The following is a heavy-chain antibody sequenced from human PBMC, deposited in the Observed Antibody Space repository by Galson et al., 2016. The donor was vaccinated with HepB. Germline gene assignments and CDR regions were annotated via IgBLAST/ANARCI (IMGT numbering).Heavy chain of an antibody. V-gene: IGHV3-23*01. CDR1: GFTFSSYA. D-gene: IGHD3-9*01. CDR3: AKDYGFLTGYFSDLGH. CDR2: VSGSADST. J-gene: IGHJ4*02. Sequence: SLRLSCAASGFTFSSYAMSWVRQAPGKGLEWVSEVSGSADSTYYADSVKGRFTISRDNAKSALYLQMNSLRAEDTALSYCAKDYGFLTGYFSDLGHWGQGTLVTVSS.